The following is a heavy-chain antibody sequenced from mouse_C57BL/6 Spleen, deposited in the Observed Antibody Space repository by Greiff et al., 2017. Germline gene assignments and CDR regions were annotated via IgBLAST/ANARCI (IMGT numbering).Heavy chain of an antibody. D-gene: IGHD1-1*01. CDR3: ARPRLGTTVVANFDY. Sequence: VKLQQSGAELVKPGASVKISCKASGYAFSSYWMNWVKQRPGKGLEWIGQIYPGDGDTNYNGKFKGKATLTADKSSSTAYMQLSSLTSEDSAVYFCARPRLGTTVVANFDYWGQGTTLTVSS. CDR1: GYAFSSYW. V-gene: IGHV1-80*01. J-gene: IGHJ2*01. CDR2: IYPGDGDT.